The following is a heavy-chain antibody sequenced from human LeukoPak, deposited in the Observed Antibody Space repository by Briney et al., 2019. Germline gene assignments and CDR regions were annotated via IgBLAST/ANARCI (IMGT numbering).Heavy chain of an antibody. CDR3: ARASDYGDYEGYYFDY. CDR2: IYTSGST. CDR1: GGSISSYY. D-gene: IGHD4-17*01. J-gene: IGHJ4*02. Sequence: SETLSLTCTVSGGSISSYYWSWIRQPPGKGLEWIGRIYTSGSTNYNPSLKSRVTMSVDTSKNQFSLKLSSVTAADTAVYYCARASDYGDYEGYYFDYWGQGTLVTVSS. V-gene: IGHV4-4*07.